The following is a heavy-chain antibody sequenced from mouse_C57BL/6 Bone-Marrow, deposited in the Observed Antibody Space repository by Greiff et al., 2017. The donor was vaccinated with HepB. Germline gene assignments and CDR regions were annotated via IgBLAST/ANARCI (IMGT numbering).Heavy chain of an antibody. CDR1: GYNFTSYW. V-gene: IGHV1-50*01. CDR2: IDPSDSYT. CDR3: ARRITTVVATDFDY. D-gene: IGHD1-1*01. J-gene: IGHJ2*01. Sequence: QVQLQQPGAELVKPGDSVKLSCKASGYNFTSYWMQWVKQRPGQGLEWIGEIDPSDSYTNYNQKFKGKATLTVDTSSSTAYMQLSSLTSEDSAVYYCARRITTVVATDFDYWGQGTTLTVSS.